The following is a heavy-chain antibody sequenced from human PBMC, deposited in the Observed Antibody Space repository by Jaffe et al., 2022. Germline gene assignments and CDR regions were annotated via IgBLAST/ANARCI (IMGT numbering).Heavy chain of an antibody. CDR2: IYTSGST. CDR1: GGSISSGSYY. J-gene: IGHJ4*02. CDR3: AREIPDSSWYYYFDY. V-gene: IGHV4-61*02. Sequence: QVQLQESGPGLVKPSQTLSLTCTVSGGSISSGSYYWSWIRQPAGKGLEWIGRIYTSGSTNYNPSLKSRVTISVDTSKNQFSLKLSSVTAADTAVYYCAREIPDSSWYYYFDYWGQGTLVTVSS. D-gene: IGHD6-13*01.